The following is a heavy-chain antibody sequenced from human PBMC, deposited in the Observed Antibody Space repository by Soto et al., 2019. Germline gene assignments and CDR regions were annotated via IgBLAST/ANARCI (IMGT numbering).Heavy chain of an antibody. V-gene: IGHV1-69*13. CDR2: IIPIFGTA. D-gene: IGHD3-22*01. CDR1: GGTFSSYA. J-gene: IGHJ4*02. Sequence: GASVKVSCKASGGTFSSYAISWVRQAPGQGLEWMGGIIPIFGTANYAQKFQGRVTITADESTSTAYMELSSLRSEDTAVYYCARVPFSSGDSSGYYYLFDYWGQGTLVTVSS. CDR3: ARVPFSSGDSSGYYYLFDY.